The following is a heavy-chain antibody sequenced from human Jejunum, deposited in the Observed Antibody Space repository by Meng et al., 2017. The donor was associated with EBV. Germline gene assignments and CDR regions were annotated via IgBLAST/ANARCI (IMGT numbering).Heavy chain of an antibody. CDR3: ARVDYSRANYEDFDF. V-gene: IGHV4-61*01. D-gene: IGHD3-22*01. Sequence: QVQLQESGPGLVKPSETLSLTCTVSGGSVYTDSYYWTWIRQPPGKGLEWIGFIYFDGTTSYNPSLKSRATISLDKSKSQFSLKLSSVTAADTAVYYCARVDYSRANYEDFDFWGQGTLVTVSS. J-gene: IGHJ4*02. CDR1: GGSVYTDSYY. CDR2: IYFDGTT.